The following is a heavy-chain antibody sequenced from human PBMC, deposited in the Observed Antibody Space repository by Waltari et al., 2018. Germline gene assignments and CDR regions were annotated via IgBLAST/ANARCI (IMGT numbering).Heavy chain of an antibody. D-gene: IGHD6-13*01. CDR3: ARDFRSGYSIDL. CDR1: GLRFGDYG. Sequence: AQLVESGGTIVRPGGSLKLYCAATGLRFGDYGMSWVRKAPGKGLEWVSGITWNGGQTGYAESVKGRFTISRDDGKKSLYLQMNSLSDDDTALYYCARDFRSGYSIDLWGQGTLVTVSA. J-gene: IGHJ4*02. CDR2: ITWNGGQT. V-gene: IGHV3-20*04.